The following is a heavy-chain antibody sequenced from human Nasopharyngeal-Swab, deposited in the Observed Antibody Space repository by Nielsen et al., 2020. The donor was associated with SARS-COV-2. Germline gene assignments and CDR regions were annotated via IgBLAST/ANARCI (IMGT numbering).Heavy chain of an antibody. Sequence: GGSLRLSCKGSGYSFTSYWIGWVRQMPGKGLEWMGIIYPGDSDTRYSPSFQGQVTISADKSISTAYLQWSSLKASDTAMYYCARQQGSSSLTYDAFDIWGQGTMVTVSS. CDR1: GYSFTSYW. D-gene: IGHD6-13*01. V-gene: IGHV5-51*01. J-gene: IGHJ3*02. CDR3: ARQQGSSSLTYDAFDI. CDR2: IYPGDSDT.